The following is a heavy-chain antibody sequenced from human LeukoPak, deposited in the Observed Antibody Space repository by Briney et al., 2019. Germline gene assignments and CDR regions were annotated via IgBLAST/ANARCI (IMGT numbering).Heavy chain of an antibody. CDR3: ARDHDF. CDR1: GFTFSSYA. V-gene: IGHV4-34*01. J-gene: IGHJ4*02. Sequence: GSLRLSCAASGFTFSSYAMSWVRQAPGKGLEWIGEINHSGSTNYNPSLKSRVTISVDTSKNQFSLKLSSVTAADTAVYYCARDHDFWGQGTLVTVSS. D-gene: IGHD3-3*01. CDR2: INHSGST.